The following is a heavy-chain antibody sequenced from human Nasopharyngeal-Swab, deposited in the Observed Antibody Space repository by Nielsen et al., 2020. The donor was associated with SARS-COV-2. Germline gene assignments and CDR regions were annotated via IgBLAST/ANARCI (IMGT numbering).Heavy chain of an antibody. J-gene: IGHJ5*01. CDR3: ARGLVDVNMMLVVIGFSYWLDS. D-gene: IGHD3-22*01. V-gene: IGHV4-34*01. CDR2: INHRGTT. CDR1: GGSLTDYY. Sequence: SETLSLTCAVYGGSLTDYYWTWIRQPPGKGLEWIGKINHRGTTNYNPSLKSRVTISADTSKNQFSLNLSSVTAADTAVYYCARGLVDVNMMLVVIGFSYWLDSWGQGTLVTVSS.